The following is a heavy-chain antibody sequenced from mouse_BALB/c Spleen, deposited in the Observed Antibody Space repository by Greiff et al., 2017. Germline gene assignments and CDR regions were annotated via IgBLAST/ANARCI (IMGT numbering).Heavy chain of an antibody. V-gene: IGHV14-1*02. J-gene: IGHJ2*01. Sequence: VQLKQSGAELVRPGALVKLSCKASGFNIKDYYMHWVKQRPEQGLEWIGWIDPENGNTIYDPKFQGKASITADTSSNTAYLQLSSLTSEDTAVYYCARKVLDYWGQGTTLTVSS. D-gene: IGHD2-14*01. CDR3: ARKVLDY. CDR2: IDPENGNT. CDR1: GFNIKDYY.